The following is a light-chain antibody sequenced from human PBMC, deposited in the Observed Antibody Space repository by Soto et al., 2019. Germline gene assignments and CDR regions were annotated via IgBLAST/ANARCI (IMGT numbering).Light chain of an antibody. Sequence: EIVMTQSPATLSESPLERATVSCSAGQSVGSNLAWYQQKPGQAPRLLIYGASSRATGIPARFSGSGSGTEFTLTISSLQSEDSAVYYCQHYNKRPLTFGGGTKVDNK. CDR3: QHYNKRPLT. CDR2: GAS. CDR1: QSVGSN. V-gene: IGKV3-15*01. J-gene: IGKJ4*01.